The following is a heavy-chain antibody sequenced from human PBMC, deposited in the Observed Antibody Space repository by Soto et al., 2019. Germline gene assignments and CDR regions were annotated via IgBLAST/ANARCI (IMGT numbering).Heavy chain of an antibody. V-gene: IGHV3-21*01. CDR1: GFTFSSYS. CDR2: ISTSSSYK. D-gene: IGHD2-15*01. CDR3: ARDGVVVAATHYFDY. J-gene: IGHJ4*02. Sequence: EVQLVESGGGLVKPGGSLRLSCAAAGFTFSSYSMNWFRQAPGKGLEWVSSISTSSSYKYYADSVKGRFTISRDNAKNSLYLQMNSLRAEDTAVYYCARDGVVVAATHYFDYWGQGTLVTVSS.